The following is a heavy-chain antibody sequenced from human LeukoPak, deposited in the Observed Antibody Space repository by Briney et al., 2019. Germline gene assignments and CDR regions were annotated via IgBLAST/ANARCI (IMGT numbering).Heavy chain of an antibody. CDR1: GYTFTGYY. V-gene: IGHV1-2*02. CDR3: ARDLIRYWWFDP. D-gene: IGHD3-9*01. Sequence: ASVKVSCKASGYTFTGYYMHWVRQAPGHGLEWMGWINPNSGGTNYAQKFQGRVTMTRDTSISTAYMELSRLRSDDTAVYYCARDLIRYWWFDPWGQGTLVTVSS. J-gene: IGHJ5*02. CDR2: INPNSGGT.